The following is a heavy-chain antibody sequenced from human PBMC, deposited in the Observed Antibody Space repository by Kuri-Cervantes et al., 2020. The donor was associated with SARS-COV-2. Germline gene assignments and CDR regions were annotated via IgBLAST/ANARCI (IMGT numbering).Heavy chain of an antibody. D-gene: IGHD4/OR15-4a*01. V-gene: IGHV4-61*09. J-gene: IGHJ5*02. CDR2: IYVRGST. CDR1: GGSIFSGSLY. CDR3: ARDPNANHNNWFDP. Sequence: LRLSCTVSGGSIFSGSLYWSWIRQPAGKGLEWIGHIYVRGSTDYNPSLKSRVTMSIDTSKNQFSLNLSSVTAADTAVYYCARDPNANHNNWFDPWGQGTLVTVSS.